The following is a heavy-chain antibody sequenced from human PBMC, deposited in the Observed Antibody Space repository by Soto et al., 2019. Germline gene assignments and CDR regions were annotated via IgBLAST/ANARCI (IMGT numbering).Heavy chain of an antibody. CDR2: ISGSGGST. Sequence: EVQLLESGGGLVQPGGSLRLSCAASGFTFSSYAMSWVRQAPGKGLEWVSGISGSGGSTYYADSVKGRFTISRDNSKNTRYRHTNSLRAEDTAVYYCAKERGYNYGYDAMDVWGQGTTVTVSS. CDR3: AKERGYNYGYDAMDV. CDR1: GFTFSSYA. D-gene: IGHD5-18*01. V-gene: IGHV3-23*01. J-gene: IGHJ6*02.